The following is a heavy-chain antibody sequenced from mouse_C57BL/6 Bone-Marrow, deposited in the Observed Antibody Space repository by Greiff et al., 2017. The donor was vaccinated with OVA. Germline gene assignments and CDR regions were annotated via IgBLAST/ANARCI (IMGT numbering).Heavy chain of an antibody. D-gene: IGHD2-4*01. Sequence: EVHLVESGGGLVQPGGSLSLSCAASGFTFTDYYMSWVRQPPGKALEWLGFIRNKANGYTTEYSASVKGRFTISRDNSQSILYLQMNALRAEDSATYYGARSDDYDSDWYFDVWGTGTTGTVSS. CDR3: ARSDDYDSDWYFDV. J-gene: IGHJ1*03. V-gene: IGHV7-3*01. CDR2: IRNKANGYTT. CDR1: GFTFTDYY.